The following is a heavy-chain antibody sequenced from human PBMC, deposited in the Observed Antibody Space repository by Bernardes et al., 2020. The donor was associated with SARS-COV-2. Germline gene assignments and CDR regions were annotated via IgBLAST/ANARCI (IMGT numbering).Heavy chain of an antibody. Sequence: SETLSLTCAVYGGSFSGYTWTWIRQSPGKGLELIGVINHRGSTNYNPSLKSRVTISVDTSKNQFSLKLSSVTAADTAVYYCAREVKDISMIVVVFTAYSSRFGFWGQGTLVTVSS. D-gene: IGHD3-22*01. J-gene: IGHJ4*02. V-gene: IGHV4-34*01. CDR2: INHRGST. CDR1: GGSFSGYT. CDR3: AREVKDISMIVVVFTAYSSRFGF.